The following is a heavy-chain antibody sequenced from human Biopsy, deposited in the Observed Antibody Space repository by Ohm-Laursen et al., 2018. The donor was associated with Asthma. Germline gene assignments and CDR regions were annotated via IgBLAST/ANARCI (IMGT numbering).Heavy chain of an antibody. D-gene: IGHD1-1*01. CDR3: VRDGTDDAFDI. J-gene: IGHJ3*02. Sequence: SLRLSCSAAGFSFSNFAIHWVRQAPGKGLEWVGVISKDASTQDYADSVKGRFTMARDNSKNTLDLQMNSLREEDTAVYYCVRDGTDDAFDIWDQGTVVSVSS. V-gene: IGHV3-30*01. CDR1: GFSFSNFA. CDR2: ISKDASTQ.